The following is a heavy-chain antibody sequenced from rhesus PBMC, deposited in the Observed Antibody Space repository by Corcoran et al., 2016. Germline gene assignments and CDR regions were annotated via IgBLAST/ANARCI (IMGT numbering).Heavy chain of an antibody. V-gene: IGHV4-127*01. J-gene: IGHJ4*01. CDR3: LGSGWSGF. CDR2: IFGGSGST. CDR1: GYSISSGYG. Sequence: QVQLQESGPGLVKPSETLSLTCAVSGYSISSGYGWGWIRQPPGKGLEWIGQIFGGSGSTHYNPSLKSRVTVSKDTSKSQFSLRLTSVTAADTAVYYCLGSGWSGFWGQGVLVTVSS. D-gene: IGHD6S26*01.